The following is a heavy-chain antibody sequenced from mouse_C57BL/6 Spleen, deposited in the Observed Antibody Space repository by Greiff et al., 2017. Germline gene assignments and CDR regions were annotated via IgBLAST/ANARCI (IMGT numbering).Heavy chain of an antibody. CDR2: INPNNGGT. V-gene: IGHV1-18*01. Sequence: EVQLQQSGPELVKPGASVTIPCKASGYTFTDYNMDWVKQSHGKSLEWIGDINPNNGGTIYNQKFKGKATLTVDKSSSTAYMELRSLTSEDTAVYYFARRGYDYDPYWYFDVWGTGTTVTVSS. D-gene: IGHD2-4*01. J-gene: IGHJ1*03. CDR3: ARRGYDYDPYWYFDV. CDR1: GYTFTDYN.